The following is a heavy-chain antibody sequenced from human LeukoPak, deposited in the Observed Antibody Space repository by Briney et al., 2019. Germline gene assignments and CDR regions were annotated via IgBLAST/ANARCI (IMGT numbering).Heavy chain of an antibody. D-gene: IGHD2-21*01. J-gene: IGHJ4*02. Sequence: ASVKVSCKASGYTFTSYYMHWVRQAPGQGLEWMGIINPSGGSTSYAQKFQGRVTMTGDTSISTAYMELSGLTSDDTAVYYCASGLGGNYPGNWGPGTQVTVSS. V-gene: IGHV1-46*01. CDR2: INPSGGST. CDR3: ASGLGGNYPGN. CDR1: GYTFTSYY.